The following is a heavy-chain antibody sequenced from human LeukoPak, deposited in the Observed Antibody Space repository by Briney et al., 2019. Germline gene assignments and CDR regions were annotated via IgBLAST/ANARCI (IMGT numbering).Heavy chain of an antibody. CDR3: ARDRYSSMWSVFEY. J-gene: IGHJ4*02. Sequence: GGSLRLSCAASGFTFSSFGMHWVGQSPGKGLEGVAVIWYDGSTKVYADSVKGRFTISRDNSRNTLYLQVNSLRAEDTAVYYCARDRYSSMWSVFEYWGQGALVTVSS. CDR2: IWYDGSTK. D-gene: IGHD6-13*01. V-gene: IGHV3-33*01. CDR1: GFTFSSFG.